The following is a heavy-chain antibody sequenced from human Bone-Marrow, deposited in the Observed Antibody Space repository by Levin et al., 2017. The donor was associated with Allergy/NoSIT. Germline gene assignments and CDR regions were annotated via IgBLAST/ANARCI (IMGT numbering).Heavy chain of an antibody. CDR1: GFTFGNAW. J-gene: IGHJ5*02. V-gene: IGHV3-15*01. CDR3: TPLYH. Sequence: GESLKISCVASGFTFGNAWMNWVRQAPGKGLQWVGRITGKTDGGTTDYAAPVKGRFTISRDDSKKNLYLQMISLATEETAVYYCTPLYHWGQGTLVTVFS. CDR2: ITGKTDGGTT.